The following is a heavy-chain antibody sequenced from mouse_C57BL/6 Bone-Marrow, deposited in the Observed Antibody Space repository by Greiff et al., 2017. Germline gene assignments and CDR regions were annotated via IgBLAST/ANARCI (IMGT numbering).Heavy chain of an antibody. CDR1: GFSLTSYG. D-gene: IGHD2-2*01. Sequence: VMLVESGPGLVQPSQSLSITCTVSGFSLTSYGVHWVRQSPGKGLEWLGVIWSGGSTDYNAAFISRLSISKDNSKSQVFFKMNSLQADDTAIYYCARNALRGYGYFDYWGQGTTLTVSS. CDR2: IWSGGST. J-gene: IGHJ2*01. CDR3: ARNALRGYGYFDY. V-gene: IGHV2-2*01.